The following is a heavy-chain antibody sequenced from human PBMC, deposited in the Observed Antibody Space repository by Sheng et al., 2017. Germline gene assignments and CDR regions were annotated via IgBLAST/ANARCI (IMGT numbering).Heavy chain of an antibody. Sequence: QVQLQQWGAGLLKPSETLSLTCAVYGGSFSGYYWSWIRQPPGKGLEWIGEINHSGSTNYNPSLKSRVTISVDTSKNQFSLKLSSVTAADTAVYYCARGLPYYDYVWGSYRYSVTWFDPWGQGTLVTVSS. CDR2: INHSGST. J-gene: IGHJ5*02. CDR1: GGSFSGYY. CDR3: ARGLPYYDYVWGSYRYSVTWFDP. D-gene: IGHD3-16*02. V-gene: IGHV4-34*01.